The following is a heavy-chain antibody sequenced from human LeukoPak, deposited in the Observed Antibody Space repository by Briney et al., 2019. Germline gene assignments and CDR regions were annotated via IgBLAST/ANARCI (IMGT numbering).Heavy chain of an antibody. V-gene: IGHV4-39*01. CDR2: IYYSGST. J-gene: IGHJ5*02. Sequence: PSETLSLTCTVSGGSISSSSYYWGWIRQPPGKGLEWIGSIYYSGSTYYNPSLKSRVTISVDTSKNQFSLKLSSVTAADTAVYYCASPMVRGVGEFDPWGQGTLVTVSS. CDR1: GGSISSSSYY. D-gene: IGHD3-10*01. CDR3: ASPMVRGVGEFDP.